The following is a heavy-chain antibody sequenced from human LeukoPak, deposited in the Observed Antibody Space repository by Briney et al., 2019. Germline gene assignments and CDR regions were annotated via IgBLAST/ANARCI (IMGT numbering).Heavy chain of an antibody. D-gene: IGHD2-15*01. CDR2: IYYSGST. V-gene: IGHV4-59*01. J-gene: IGHJ6*03. CDR3: ARDARYCSGGSCYSNYYYYMDV. CDR1: GGSIGSYY. Sequence: SETLSLTCTVSGGSIGSYYWSWIRQPPGKGLEWIGYIYYSGSTNYSPSLKSRVTISVDTSKNQFSLKLSSVTAADTAVYYCARDARYCSGGSCYSNYYYYMDVWGKGTTVTVSS.